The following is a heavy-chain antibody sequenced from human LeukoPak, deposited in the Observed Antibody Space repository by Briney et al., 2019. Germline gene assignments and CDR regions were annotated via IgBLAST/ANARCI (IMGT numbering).Heavy chain of an antibody. CDR3: TRDSGTYNWLDP. J-gene: IGHJ5*02. Sequence: GGSLRLSCAASGFTFSGSAIHWVRQSSGKGLEWVGHIDKKDNFYATTSAASVTGRFTISRDDSKNSAYLQMNSLKTEDTALYYCTRDSGTYNWLDPWGQGTLVTVSS. V-gene: IGHV3-73*01. D-gene: IGHD1-26*01. CDR2: IDKKDNFYAT. CDR1: GFTFSGSA.